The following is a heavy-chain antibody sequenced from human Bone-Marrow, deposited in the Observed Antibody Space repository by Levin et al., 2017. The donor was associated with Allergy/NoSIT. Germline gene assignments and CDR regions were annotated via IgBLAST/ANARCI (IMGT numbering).Heavy chain of an antibody. CDR1: GYSFSGNY. CDR2: INPNTGDT. CDR3: ARELVTTMTSVFDL. D-gene: IGHD4-17*01. J-gene: IGHJ4*01. V-gene: IGHV1-2*02. Sequence: GESLKISCKASGYSFSGNYMHWVRQAPGQGLEWMGWINPNTGDTNSAQKFQGRVTMTRDTSIGTAHMELRRLRSDDTAKYFCARELVTTMTSVFDLWGQGTLVTVSS.